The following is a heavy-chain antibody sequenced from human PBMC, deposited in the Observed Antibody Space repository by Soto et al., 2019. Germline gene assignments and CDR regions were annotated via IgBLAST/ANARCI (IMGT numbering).Heavy chain of an antibody. D-gene: IGHD6-6*01. CDR3: AKYSSASGSYNYYIMDV. V-gene: IGHV3-23*01. Sequence: EVHLLESGGGLVQPGGSLRLSCAVSGFTFTSYAMSWVRQAPGKGLEWVSAISGSGGSTYYAESVKGRFTISRDNSKKTLYLQMSSLRAEDTAVYYCAKYSSASGSYNYYIMDVWGQGTTVTVSS. CDR2: ISGSGGST. J-gene: IGHJ6*02. CDR1: GFTFTSYA.